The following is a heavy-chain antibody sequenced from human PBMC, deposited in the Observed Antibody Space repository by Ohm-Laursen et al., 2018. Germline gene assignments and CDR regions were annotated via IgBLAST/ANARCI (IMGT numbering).Heavy chain of an antibody. Sequence: SLRLSCTASGFTVSSNYMSWVRQAPGKGLEWVSVIYSGGSTYYIDSVKGRFTTSRDNSKNTMYLQMNSLRAEDTAIYYCGWTSHIWGQGTMVTVSS. J-gene: IGHJ3*02. CDR3: GWTSHI. V-gene: IGHV3-53*01. CDR2: IYSGGST. CDR1: GFTVSSNY. D-gene: IGHD2-15*01.